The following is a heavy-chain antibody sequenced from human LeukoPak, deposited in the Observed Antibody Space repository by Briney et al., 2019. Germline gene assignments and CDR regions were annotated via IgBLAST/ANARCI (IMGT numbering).Heavy chain of an antibody. CDR2: VRSGRTT. CDR3: AADVPDHGAQIDK. V-gene: IGHV3-15*01. CDR1: VFTFNTAW. Sequence: GGPLTLSCAASVFTFNTAWMSWVPRAPGEGLEWVVGVRSGRTTDYGADAKCRFRISRDDSTNTLTLQMKSLSIGDTAVFYCAADVPDHGAQIDKWGQGTRVTVSS. D-gene: IGHD4-17*01. J-gene: IGHJ4*02.